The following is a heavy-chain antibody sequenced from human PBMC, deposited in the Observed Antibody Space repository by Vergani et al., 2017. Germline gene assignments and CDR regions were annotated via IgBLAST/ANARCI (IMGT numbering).Heavy chain of an antibody. V-gene: IGHV4-4*07. Sequence: QVQMQESGPGLVKTSETLSLTCSASGAPISYWCWSWLRQPAGKGLEWIGRLCPSGRTNYNPPLKSRLAISGDTSKNQFSLKLTSVTAADTAIYYWARGGRYMGSAWTRSFPEYYRMDVWGQGTTVSVSS. CDR3: ARGGRYMGSAWTRSFPEYYRMDV. J-gene: IGHJ6*02. D-gene: IGHD6-19*01. CDR2: LCPSGRT. CDR1: GAPISYWC.